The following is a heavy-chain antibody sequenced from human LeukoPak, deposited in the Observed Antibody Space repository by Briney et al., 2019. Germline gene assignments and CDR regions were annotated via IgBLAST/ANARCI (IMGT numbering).Heavy chain of an antibody. Sequence: PGRSLKLSCAASGFTFSSCGMHWVRQAPGKGLEWVAVIWYDGSNKYYADSVKGRFTISRDNSKNTLYLQMNSLRVEDTAVYYCARAGYCSSTACLDYWGQGTLVTVSS. CDR2: IWYDGSNK. D-gene: IGHD2-2*01. J-gene: IGHJ4*02. CDR3: ARAGYCSSTACLDY. V-gene: IGHV3-33*01. CDR1: GFTFSSCG.